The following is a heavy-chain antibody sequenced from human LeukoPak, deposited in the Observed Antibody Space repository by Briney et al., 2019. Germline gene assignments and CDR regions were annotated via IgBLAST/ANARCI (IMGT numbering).Heavy chain of an antibody. V-gene: IGHV4-4*07. CDR2: IYTSGST. J-gene: IGHJ5*02. CDR1: GGSISSYY. Sequence: PSETLSLTCTVSGGSISSYYWSWIRQPAGKGLEWIGRIYTSGSTNYNPSLKSRVTMSVDTSKNQFSLKLSSVTAADTAVYYCARVLMVRGVIENWFDPWGQGTLVTVSS. CDR3: ARVLMVRGVIENWFDP. D-gene: IGHD3-10*01.